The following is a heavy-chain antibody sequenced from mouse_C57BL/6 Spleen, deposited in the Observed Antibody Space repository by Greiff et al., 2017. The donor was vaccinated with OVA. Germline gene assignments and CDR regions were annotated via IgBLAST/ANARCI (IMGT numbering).Heavy chain of an antibody. CDR3: ARNDVDYFDY. D-gene: IGHD2-12*01. V-gene: IGHV1-82*01. CDR1: GYAFSSSW. CDR2: IYPGDGDT. J-gene: IGHJ2*01. Sequence: VQLQQSGPELVKPGASVKISCKASGYAFSSSWMNWVKQRPGKGLEWIGRIYPGDGDTNYNGKFKGKATLTADKSSSTAYMQLSSLTSEDSAVYFCARNDVDYFDYWGQGTTLTVSS.